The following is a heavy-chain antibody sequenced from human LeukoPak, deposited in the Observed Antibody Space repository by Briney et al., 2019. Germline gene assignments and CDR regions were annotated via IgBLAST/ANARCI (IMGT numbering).Heavy chain of an antibody. CDR3: ASPTLRYCSGGSCYGFDY. CDR1: GFTFSSYG. V-gene: IGHV3-30*03. CDR2: ISYDGSNK. J-gene: IGHJ4*02. D-gene: IGHD2-15*01. Sequence: PGGSLRLSCAASGFTFSSYGMHWVRQAPGKGLEWVAVISYDGSNKYYADSVKGRFTISRDNSKNTLYLQMNSLRAEDTAVYYCASPTLRYCSGGSCYGFDYWGQGTLVTVSS.